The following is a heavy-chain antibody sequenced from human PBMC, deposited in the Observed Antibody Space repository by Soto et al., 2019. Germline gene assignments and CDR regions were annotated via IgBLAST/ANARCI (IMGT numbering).Heavy chain of an antibody. D-gene: IGHD3-10*01. V-gene: IGHV1-8*01. J-gene: IGHJ4*02. Sequence: GASVKVSCKASGYTFTSYDINWVRQATGQRLEWMGWMNPNSGNTGYAQKFQGRVTMTRNTSISTAYMELSSLRSEDTAVYYCARSRITWRLWFGESPTYYFDYWGQGTLVTVSS. CDR1: GYTFTSYD. CDR3: ARSRITWRLWFGESPTYYFDY. CDR2: MNPNSGNT.